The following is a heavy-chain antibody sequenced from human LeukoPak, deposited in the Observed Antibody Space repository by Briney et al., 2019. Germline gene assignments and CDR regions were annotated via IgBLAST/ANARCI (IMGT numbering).Heavy chain of an antibody. J-gene: IGHJ5*02. CDR1: GGSISSYY. D-gene: IGHD4-17*01. CDR2: IYLSGST. Sequence: SETLSLTCTVSGGSISSYYWSWIRQPPGKGLEWIGGIYLSGSTYYNPSLKSRVTISVDTSKNQFSLKLSSVTAADTAVYYCATSPHDYGAHNWFDPWGQGTLVTVSS. CDR3: ATSPHDYGAHNWFDP. V-gene: IGHV4-59*04.